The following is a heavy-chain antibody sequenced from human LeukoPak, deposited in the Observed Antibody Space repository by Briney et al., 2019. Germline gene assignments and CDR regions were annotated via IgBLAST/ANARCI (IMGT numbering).Heavy chain of an antibody. CDR3: ASGVAAAGTSYFDY. CDR2: ISYDGSNK. CDR1: GFAFSSYA. Sequence: PGGSLRLSCAASGFAFSSYAMHWVRQAPGKGLEGVAVISYDGSNKYYADSVKGRFTISRDNSKNTLYLQMNSLRAEDTAVYYCASGVAAAGTSYFDYWGQGTLVTVSS. V-gene: IGHV3-30-3*01. J-gene: IGHJ4*02. D-gene: IGHD6-13*01.